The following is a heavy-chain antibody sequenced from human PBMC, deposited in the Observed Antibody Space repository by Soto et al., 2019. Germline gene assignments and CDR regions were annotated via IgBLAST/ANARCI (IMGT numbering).Heavy chain of an antibody. CDR2: INPSGGST. V-gene: IGHV1-46*02. D-gene: IGHD3-22*01. CDR3: ARESTMIVVALDAFDI. Sequence: ASVKVSCKASGYTFNSCYMHWVRQAPGQGLEWMGIINPSGGSTSYAQKFQGRVTMTRDTSTSTVYMELSSLRSEDTAVYYCARESTMIVVALDAFDIWGQGTMVTVSS. CDR1: GYTFNSCY. J-gene: IGHJ3*02.